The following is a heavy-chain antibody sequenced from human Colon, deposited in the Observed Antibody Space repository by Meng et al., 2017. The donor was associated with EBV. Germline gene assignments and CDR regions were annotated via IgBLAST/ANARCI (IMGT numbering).Heavy chain of an antibody. Sequence: QVPPVQSGAEVKKPGASVKVSCKASGYTFTSYGISWVRQAPGQGLEWMGWISAYNGNTNYAQKLQGRVTMTTDTSTSTAYMELRSLRSDDTAVYYCARVLAQVGATRGYYFDYWGQGTLVTVSS. CDR1: GYTFTSYG. CDR3: ARVLAQVGATRGYYFDY. CDR2: ISAYNGNT. D-gene: IGHD1-26*01. V-gene: IGHV1-18*01. J-gene: IGHJ4*02.